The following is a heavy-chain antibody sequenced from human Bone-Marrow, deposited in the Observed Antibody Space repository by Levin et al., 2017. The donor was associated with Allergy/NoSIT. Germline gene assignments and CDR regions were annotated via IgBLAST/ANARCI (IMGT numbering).Heavy chain of an antibody. Sequence: GASVKVSCKASGYTFINYDINWIRQASGQGLEWMGWMNPKSGNAGYAQKFEGRVTMTRSTSTNTAYLDLSSLTPEDAAVYYCARDCSSKSSPNKDEGMDVWGQGTTV. CDR2: MNPKSGNA. CDR3: ARDCSSKSSPNKDEGMDV. D-gene: IGHD2-2*01. CDR1: GYTFINYD. J-gene: IGHJ6*02. V-gene: IGHV1-8*01.